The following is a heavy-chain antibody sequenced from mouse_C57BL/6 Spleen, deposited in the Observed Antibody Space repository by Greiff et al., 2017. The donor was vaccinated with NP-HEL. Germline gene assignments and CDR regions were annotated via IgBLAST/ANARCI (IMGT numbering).Heavy chain of an antibody. CDR3: VRHPYGNYAMDY. Sequence: EADGGLVQPKGSLKLSCAASGFSFNTYAMNWVRQAPGKGLEWVARIRSKSNNYATYYADSVKDRFTISRDDSESMLYLQMNNLKTEDTAMYYCVRHPYGNYAMDYWGQGTSVTVSS. CDR2: IRSKSNNYAT. V-gene: IGHV10-1*01. CDR1: GFSFNTYA. J-gene: IGHJ4*01. D-gene: IGHD2-1*01.